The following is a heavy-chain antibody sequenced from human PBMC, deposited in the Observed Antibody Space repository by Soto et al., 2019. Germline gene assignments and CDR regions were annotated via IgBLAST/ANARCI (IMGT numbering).Heavy chain of an antibody. CDR3: ATGYCSSTSCYTEHYNWFDP. Sequence: PGGSLRLSCAASGFTFNNYAMSWVRQAPGKGLEWVSAISYSGDSTYYADSVKGRFTISRDNSKNTLYLQMNGLRAEDTAVYYCATGYCSSTSCYTEHYNWFDPWGQGTLVTVSS. D-gene: IGHD2-2*02. J-gene: IGHJ5*02. CDR2: ISYSGDST. CDR1: GFTFNNYA. V-gene: IGHV3-23*01.